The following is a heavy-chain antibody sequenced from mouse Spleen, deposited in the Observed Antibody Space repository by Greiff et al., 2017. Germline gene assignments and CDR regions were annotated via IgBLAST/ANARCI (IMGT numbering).Heavy chain of an antibody. J-gene: IGHJ4*01. CDR2: ISTYYGNT. CDR1: GYTFTDYA. V-gene: IGHV1-67*01. Sequence: QVQLQQSGPELVRPGVSVKISCKGSGYTFTDYAMHWVKQSHAKSLEWIGVISTYYGNTNYNQKFKGKATMTVDKSSSTAYMELARLTSEDSAIYYCARKGAMDYWGQGTSVTVSS. CDR3: ARKGAMDY.